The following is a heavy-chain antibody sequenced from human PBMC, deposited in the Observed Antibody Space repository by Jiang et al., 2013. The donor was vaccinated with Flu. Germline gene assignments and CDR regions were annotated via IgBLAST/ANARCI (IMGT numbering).Heavy chain of an antibody. Sequence: GSGLVKPSETLSLTCTVSGGSISSYYWSWIRQPPGKGLEWIGYIYYSGSTNYNPSLKSRVTISVDTSKNQFSLKLSSVTAADTAVYYCARDGDSSGYDYWGQGTLVTVSS. CDR3: ARDGDSSGYDY. J-gene: IGHJ4*02. V-gene: IGHV4-59*01. CDR1: GGSISSYY. D-gene: IGHD3-22*01. CDR2: IYYSGST.